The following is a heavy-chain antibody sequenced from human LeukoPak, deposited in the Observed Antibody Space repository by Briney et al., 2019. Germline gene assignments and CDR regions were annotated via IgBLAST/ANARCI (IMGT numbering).Heavy chain of an antibody. D-gene: IGHD3-22*01. CDR1: GGSISSYY. J-gene: IGHJ4*02. V-gene: IGHV4-59*12. CDR3: ARDSSGYSSLDY. CDR2: IYYSGST. Sequence: PSETLSPTCTVSGGSISSYYWSWIRQPPGKGLEWIGYIYYSGSTNYNPSLKSRVTISVDTSKNQFSLKLSSVTAADTAVYYCARDSSGYSSLDYWGQGTLVTVSS.